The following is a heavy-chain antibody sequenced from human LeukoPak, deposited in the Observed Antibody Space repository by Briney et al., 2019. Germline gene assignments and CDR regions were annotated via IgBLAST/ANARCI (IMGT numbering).Heavy chain of an antibody. V-gene: IGHV3-64*01. CDR1: GFAFSTYA. CDR3: SRIPEY. Sequence: GTLRLSCAASGFAFSTYAMHWVRLTPGKGQEFVSAISKSGDDTSYGNDVKGRFTISRDNIKNTVDLEMGSLRVDDPGIYYCSRIPEYWGQGTVVTVSS. J-gene: IGHJ1*01. D-gene: IGHD2-2*01. CDR2: ISKSGDDT.